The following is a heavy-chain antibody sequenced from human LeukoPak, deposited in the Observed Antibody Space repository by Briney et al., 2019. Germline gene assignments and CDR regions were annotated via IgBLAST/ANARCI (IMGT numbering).Heavy chain of an antibody. V-gene: IGHV4-59*01. J-gene: IGHJ6*03. CDR2: IYYSGST. CDR1: GGSISSYY. Sequence: SETLSLTCTVSGGSISSYYWSWIRQPPGKGLEWIGYIYYSGSTNYNPSLKSRVTISVDTSKNQFSLKLSSVTAADTAVYYCARVVGSITMVRGVTLDQAYYMDVWGKGTTVTVFS. CDR3: ARVVGSITMVRGVTLDQAYYMDV. D-gene: IGHD3-10*01.